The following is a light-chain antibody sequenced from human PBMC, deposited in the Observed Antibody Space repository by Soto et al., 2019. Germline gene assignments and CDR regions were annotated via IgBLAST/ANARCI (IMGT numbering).Light chain of an antibody. CDR2: DAS. J-gene: IGKJ2*03. CDR1: QDIKNH. CDR3: QQYGKLPYS. Sequence: DIQMAQSPSSLSASVGDRLTITCQASQDIKNHLNWYQQKPVKVPNPVIYDASNLETGVPSRFSGSGYETDFTLTRIILQPEDIATYYCQQYGKLPYSCCQGTRLEIK. V-gene: IGKV1-33*01.